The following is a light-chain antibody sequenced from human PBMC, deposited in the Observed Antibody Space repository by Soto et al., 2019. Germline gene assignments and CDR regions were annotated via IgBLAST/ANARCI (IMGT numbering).Light chain of an antibody. CDR2: GNT. V-gene: IGLV1-40*01. Sequence: QSVLTQPPSLSGAPGQNIIISCTGGGSNIGAGFDVHWYQQLPGTAPKLLIYGNTNRPSGVPDRFSGSKSGTSASLVITGLQAEDEADYYCQSYDTGLSGPVVFGGGTTLTVL. J-gene: IGLJ2*01. CDR1: GSNIGAGFD. CDR3: QSYDTGLSGPVV.